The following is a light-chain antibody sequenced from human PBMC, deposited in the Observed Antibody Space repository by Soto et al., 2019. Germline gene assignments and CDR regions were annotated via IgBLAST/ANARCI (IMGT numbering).Light chain of an antibody. V-gene: IGKV1-5*01. CDR3: QHYNSYSEA. CDR1: QTISSW. Sequence: DIQMTQSPFTLSASVGDRVTITCRASQTISSWLAWYQQIPGKAPKLLIYDASNLESGVPSRFSGSGSGTEFTLTISSLQPDDFATYYCQHYNSYSEAFGQGTKGDIK. CDR2: DAS. J-gene: IGKJ1*01.